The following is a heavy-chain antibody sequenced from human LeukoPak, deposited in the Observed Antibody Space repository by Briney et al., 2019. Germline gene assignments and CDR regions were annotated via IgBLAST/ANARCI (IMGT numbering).Heavy chain of an antibody. J-gene: IGHJ6*02. CDR1: GYTLTELS. CDR2: FDPEDGET. V-gene: IGHV1-24*01. D-gene: IGHD4-11*01. CDR3: ATVQPYSNYPSSSYGMDV. Sequence: GASVKVSCKVSGYTLTELSMHWVRQAPGKGREGMGGFDPEDGETIYAQEFQGRVTMTEDTSTDTAYMELSSLRSEDTAVYYCATVQPYSNYPSSSYGMDVWGQGTTVTVSS.